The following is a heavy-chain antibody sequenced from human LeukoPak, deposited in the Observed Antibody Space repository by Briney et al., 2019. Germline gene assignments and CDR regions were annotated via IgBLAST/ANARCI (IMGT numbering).Heavy chain of an antibody. V-gene: IGHV4-59*03. D-gene: IGHD1-14*01. CDR1: GASISSYY. J-gene: IGHJ3*02. CDR3: ARHWAETTGPYAFDI. CDR2: IYYSGNT. Sequence: SETLSLTCSVSGASISSYYWSWIRQPPGKGLEWIGYIYYSGNTNNNPSLKRRVTISVDTSENQFSLKLTSVTAADTAVYYCARHWAETTGPYAFDIWGQGTMVTVSS.